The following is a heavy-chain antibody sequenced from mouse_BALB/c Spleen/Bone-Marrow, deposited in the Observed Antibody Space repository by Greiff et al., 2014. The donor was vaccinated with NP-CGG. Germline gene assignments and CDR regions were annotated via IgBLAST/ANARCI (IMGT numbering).Heavy chain of an antibody. CDR1: GFNIKDTY. CDR3: ARYRYGNFDY. Sequence: VQLQQPGAELVKPGASVKLSCTASGFNIKDTYIHWVKQRPEQGLEWIGRIDPANGNTKYDPKFQGKATITADTSSNTAYLQLSSLTSEDTAVYYGARYRYGNFDYWGQGTTLTVSS. D-gene: IGHD2-1*01. V-gene: IGHV14-3*02. CDR2: IDPANGNT. J-gene: IGHJ2*01.